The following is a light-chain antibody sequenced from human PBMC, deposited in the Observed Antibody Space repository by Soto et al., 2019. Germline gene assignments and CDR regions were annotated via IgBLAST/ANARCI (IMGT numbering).Light chain of an antibody. CDR3: QSWDTSLSGAV. Sequence: QSVLTQPPSMSGAPGQRVTISCTGSSSNIGAGYDVNWYQQLPGTAPKLLIYGNTNRPSGVPDRFSGSKSGTSGSLAISGLQTEDEAEYYCQSWDTSLSGAVFGGGTKLTVL. J-gene: IGLJ2*01. CDR1: SSNIGAGYD. CDR2: GNT. V-gene: IGLV1-40*01.